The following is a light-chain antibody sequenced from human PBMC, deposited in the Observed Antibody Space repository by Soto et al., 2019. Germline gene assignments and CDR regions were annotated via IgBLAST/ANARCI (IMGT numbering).Light chain of an antibody. CDR2: DAS. CDR1: QDIGKS. CDR3: QKYDNLPL. V-gene: IGKV1-33*01. Sequence: DIQMTQSPSSLFASVGDRVTITCQASQDIGKSLNWYQQKPGKAPRLLIYDASSLESGVPPRFSGSGSGTDLAFPISSLQPEDIATYYCQKYDNLPLFGQGTKLEIK. J-gene: IGKJ2*01.